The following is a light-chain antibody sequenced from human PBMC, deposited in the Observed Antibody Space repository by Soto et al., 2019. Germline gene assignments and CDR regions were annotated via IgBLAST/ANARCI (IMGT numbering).Light chain of an antibody. CDR3: QQYNDYPYT. CDR2: KAS. CDR1: QSISSW. V-gene: IGKV1-5*03. Sequence: DIQMTQSPSTLSASVGDSVTITCRASQSISSWLAWYQQKPGRAPKLLIYKASSLESGVLSRFSGSGSGTEFTLTISSLQPDDFATYYCQQYNDYPYTFGQGTKLEIK. J-gene: IGKJ2*01.